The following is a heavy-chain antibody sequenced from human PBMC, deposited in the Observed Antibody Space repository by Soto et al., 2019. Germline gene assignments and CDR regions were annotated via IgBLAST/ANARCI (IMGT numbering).Heavy chain of an antibody. CDR3: ARVISTRYYYYGMDV. Sequence: ASVKVSCKASGYTFTGYYMHWVRQAPGQGLEWMGWINPNSGGTNYAQKFQGRVTMTRDTSISTAYMELSRLRSDDTAVYYCARVISTRYYYYGMDVWGQGTTVTVSS. D-gene: IGHD1-1*01. V-gene: IGHV1-2*02. J-gene: IGHJ6*02. CDR2: INPNSGGT. CDR1: GYTFTGYY.